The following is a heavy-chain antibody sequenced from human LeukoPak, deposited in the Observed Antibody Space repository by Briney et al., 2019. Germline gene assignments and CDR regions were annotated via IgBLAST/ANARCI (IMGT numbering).Heavy chain of an antibody. CDR3: ATCSSLNRREFQF. J-gene: IGHJ1*01. V-gene: IGHV3-7*01. CDR2: VKTDGSEK. CDR1: GFTFGSYS. D-gene: IGHD2-2*01. Sequence: GGSLRLSCAASGFTFGSYSMNWVRQAPGKGLQWVANVKTDGSEKYYVDSVKGRFTISRDNAKNSLYLQMNSLRAEDTAVYYCATCSSLNRREFQFWGQGTLLTVSS.